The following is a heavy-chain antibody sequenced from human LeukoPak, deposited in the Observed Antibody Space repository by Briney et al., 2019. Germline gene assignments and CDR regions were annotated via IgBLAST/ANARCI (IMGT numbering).Heavy chain of an antibody. Sequence: SVKVSCKASGGTFSSYAISWVRQAPGQGLEWMGGIIPIFGTANYAQKFQGRVTITADESTSTAYMELSSLRSEDTAVYYCARDSGAVVVAAPYNWFDPWGQGTLVTVSS. CDR2: IIPIFGTA. J-gene: IGHJ5*02. CDR3: ARDSGAVVVAAPYNWFDP. V-gene: IGHV1-69*13. CDR1: GGTFSSYA. D-gene: IGHD2-15*01.